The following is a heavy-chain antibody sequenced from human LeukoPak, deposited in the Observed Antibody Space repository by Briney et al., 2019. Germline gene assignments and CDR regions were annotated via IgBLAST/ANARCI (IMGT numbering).Heavy chain of an antibody. Sequence: SETLSLTCAVYGGSFSGYYWSWIRQPPGKGLEWIGEINHSGSTTYNPSLKSRVTISVDTSKNQFSLKLSSVPAAGTAGYYCAREGPWGLLNEPRRYYFDYWGQGTLVTVSS. CDR1: GGSFSGYY. V-gene: IGHV4-34*01. CDR3: AREGPWGLLNEPRRYYFDY. D-gene: IGHD3-16*01. CDR2: INHSGST. J-gene: IGHJ4*02.